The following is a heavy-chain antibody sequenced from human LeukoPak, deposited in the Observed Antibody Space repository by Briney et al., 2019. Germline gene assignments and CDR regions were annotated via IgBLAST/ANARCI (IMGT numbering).Heavy chain of an antibody. CDR2: ICSGGST. V-gene: IGHV3-53*01. CDR3: AREYSSGYPFY. D-gene: IGHD3-22*01. Sequence: GGSLRLSCAASGFTVSSNYMSWVRQAPGKGLEWVSVICSGGSTYYADSVKGRFTISRDNSKNTLYLQMNSLRAEDTAVYYCAREYSSGYPFYWGQGTLVTVSS. J-gene: IGHJ4*02. CDR1: GFTVSSNY.